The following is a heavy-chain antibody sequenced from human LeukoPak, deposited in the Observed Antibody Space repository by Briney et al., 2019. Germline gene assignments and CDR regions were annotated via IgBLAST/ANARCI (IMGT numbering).Heavy chain of an antibody. CDR1: GFTFRSYA. CDR2: ISYDGSNK. V-gene: IGHV3-30-3*01. Sequence: GGSLRLSCAGSGFTFRSYAMHWVRQAPGMGLGWVAVISYDGSNKDYADSVKGRFTISRDNSKNTLFLQMNSLRAEDTAVYYCAREIFNGFDIWGQGTMVTVSS. CDR3: AREIFNGFDI. J-gene: IGHJ3*02.